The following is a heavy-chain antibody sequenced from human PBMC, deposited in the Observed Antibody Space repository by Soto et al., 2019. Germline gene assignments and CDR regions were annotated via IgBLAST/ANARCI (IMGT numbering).Heavy chain of an antibody. CDR2: IIPKFGTT. V-gene: IGHV1-69*01. D-gene: IGHD6-19*01. CDR1: GDTFSSYG. J-gene: IGHJ5*02. Sequence: QVQLVQSGAEVKKPGSAVNVSCKASGDTFSSYGISWVRQAPGQGLEFMGGIIPKFGTTNYAQKFRGRVTITADESTSTAYMEVSSLRSEDTAVYYCARASGRGWYNWFDPWGQGTLVTVSS. CDR3: ARASGRGWYNWFDP.